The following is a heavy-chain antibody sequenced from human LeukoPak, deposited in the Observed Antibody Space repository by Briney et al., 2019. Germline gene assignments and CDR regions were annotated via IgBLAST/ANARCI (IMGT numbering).Heavy chain of an antibody. CDR3: ARALSAVFIDY. D-gene: IGHD6-13*01. J-gene: IGHJ4*02. CDR2: IWYDGSNK. V-gene: IGHV3-33*08. Sequence: PGGSLRLSCAASGFTFSNYWMTWVRQAPGKGLEWVAVIWYDGSNKYYADSVKGRFIISRDNSRNTLFLQMNSLRAEDTAVYYCARALSAVFIDYWGQGTLVTVSS. CDR1: GFTFSNYW.